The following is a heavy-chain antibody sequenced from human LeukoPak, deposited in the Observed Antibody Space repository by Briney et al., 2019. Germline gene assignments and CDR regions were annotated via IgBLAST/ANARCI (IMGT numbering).Heavy chain of an antibody. V-gene: IGHV1-46*01. Sequence: ASVKVSCKASGYTFTNYYFHWVRQAPGQRREWMGIINPSGCSTTYAQKFQGKITMTTDTSTSTVYMELSSLRSEDTAVYYCAGSGGFYYFDYWGQGTLVTVSS. CDR3: AGSGGFYYFDY. D-gene: IGHD1-26*01. CDR1: GYTFTNYY. J-gene: IGHJ4*02. CDR2: INPSGCST.